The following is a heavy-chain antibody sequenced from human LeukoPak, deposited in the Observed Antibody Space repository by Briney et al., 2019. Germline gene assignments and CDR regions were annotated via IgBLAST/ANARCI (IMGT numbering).Heavy chain of an antibody. Sequence: PGGSLRLSCAASGFTFSSYSMNWVRQAPGNGLEWVSSISSSSSYIYYADSVKGRFTISRDNAKNSLYLQMNSLRAEDTAVYYCARGVKGSLDYWGQGTLVTVSS. D-gene: IGHD3-10*01. CDR3: ARGVKGSLDY. CDR2: ISSSSSYI. J-gene: IGHJ4*02. V-gene: IGHV3-21*01. CDR1: GFTFSSYS.